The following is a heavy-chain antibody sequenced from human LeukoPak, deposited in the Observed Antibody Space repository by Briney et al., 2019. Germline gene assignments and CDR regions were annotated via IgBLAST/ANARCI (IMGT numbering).Heavy chain of an antibody. CDR3: TTDGGTAMVEFDY. CDR1: GFTFSNAW. Sequence: GGSLRLSCAASGFTFSNAWMSWGRQAPGKGLEWVGRIKSKTDGGTTDYAAPVKGRFTISRDDSKNTLYLQMNSLKTEDTAVYYCTTDGGTAMVEFDYWGQGTLVTVSS. V-gene: IGHV3-15*01. D-gene: IGHD5-18*01. J-gene: IGHJ4*02. CDR2: IKSKTDGGTT.